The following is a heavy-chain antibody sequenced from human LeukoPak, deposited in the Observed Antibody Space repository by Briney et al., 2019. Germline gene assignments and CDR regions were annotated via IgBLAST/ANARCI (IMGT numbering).Heavy chain of an antibody. CDR1: GFSFSNYN. J-gene: IGHJ4*02. V-gene: IGHV3-21*03. CDR2: IIFSGSDI. D-gene: IGHD2-2*01. CDR3: ARWYCSSTNCYYDY. Sequence: GGSLRLSCSASGFSFSNYNMNWVRQAPGKGLEWLSSIIFSGSDIYYADSVKGRFTISRDSTKNTLSLQMNSLRADDTAVYYCARWYCSSTNCYYDYWGQGTLVTVSS.